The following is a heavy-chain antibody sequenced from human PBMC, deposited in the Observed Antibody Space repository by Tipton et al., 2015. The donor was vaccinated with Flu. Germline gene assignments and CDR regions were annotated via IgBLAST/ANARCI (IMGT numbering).Heavy chain of an antibody. CDR1: GYTFTSYG. CDR3: ARGTAECSSTSGWGGGGMDV. Sequence: QSGAEVKKPGASVKVSCKASGYTFTSYGISWVRQAPGQGLEWMGWISAYNGNTNYAQKLQGRVIMTTDTSTSTAYMGLRSLRSDDTAVYYCARGTAECSSTSGWGGGGMDVWGQGATVTVSS. D-gene: IGHD2-2*01. V-gene: IGHV1-18*01. J-gene: IGHJ6*02. CDR2: ISAYNGNT.